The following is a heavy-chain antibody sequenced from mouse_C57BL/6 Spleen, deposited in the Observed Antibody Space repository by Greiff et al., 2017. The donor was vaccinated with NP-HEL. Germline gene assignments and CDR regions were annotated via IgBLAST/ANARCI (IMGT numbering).Heavy chain of an antibody. CDR1: GFSLTSYG. Sequence: QVQLKQSGPGLVQPSQSLSITCTVSGFSLTSYGVHWVRQSPGQGLEWLGVIWSGGSTDYNAAFISRLSISKDNSKSQGIFKMNSLQADDTAIYYCARNYDGYLYAMDYWGKGTSVTVAS. CDR2: IWSGGST. J-gene: IGHJ4*01. CDR3: ARNYDGYLYAMDY. V-gene: IGHV2-2*01. D-gene: IGHD2-3*01.